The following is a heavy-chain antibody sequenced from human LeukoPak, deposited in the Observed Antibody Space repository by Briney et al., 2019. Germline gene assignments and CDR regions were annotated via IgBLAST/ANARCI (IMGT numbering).Heavy chain of an antibody. CDR2: INPYSGGT. D-gene: IGHD2-15*01. CDR1: GYTFTSYG. Sequence: LGASVKVSCKASGYTFTSYGISWVRRAPGQGLEWMGWINPYSGGTNYAQKFQGRVTMTRDTSISTAYIELSRLTSDDTAVYYCARPYCSGGSCHDYFDYWGQGTLVTVSS. V-gene: IGHV1-2*02. J-gene: IGHJ4*02. CDR3: ARPYCSGGSCHDYFDY.